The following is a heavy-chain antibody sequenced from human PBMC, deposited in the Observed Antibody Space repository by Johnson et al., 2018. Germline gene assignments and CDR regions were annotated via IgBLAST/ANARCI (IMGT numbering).Heavy chain of an antibody. J-gene: IGHJ6*03. Sequence: QEQLQEGGPGLVRHTEIMSLSCSVSGGYISSSNYYWGWLRQPPGKGLEWIGSIFHSGSTSHNPSLKSRVPISVDTSSNQFSLKMTSMTAADTAVYYCARVGPDNSFYDMDVWGRGTTVTVSS. D-gene: IGHD5-24*01. CDR3: ARVGPDNSFYDMDV. V-gene: IGHV4-39*07. CDR2: IFHSGST. CDR1: GGYISSSNYY.